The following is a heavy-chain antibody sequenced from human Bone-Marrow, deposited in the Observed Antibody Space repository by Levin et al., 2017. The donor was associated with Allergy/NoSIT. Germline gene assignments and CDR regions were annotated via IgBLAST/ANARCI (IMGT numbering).Heavy chain of an antibody. CDR2: INHSGST. CDR1: GGSFSGYY. V-gene: IGHV4-34*01. J-gene: IGHJ5*02. Sequence: SETLSLTCAVYGGSFSGYYWSWIRQPPGKGLEWIGEINHSGSTNYNPSLKSRVTISVDTSKNQFSLKLSSVTAADTAVYYCARGEVAAGPQHGFDPWGQGTLVTVSS. CDR3: ARGEVAAGPQHGFDP. D-gene: IGHD6-13*01.